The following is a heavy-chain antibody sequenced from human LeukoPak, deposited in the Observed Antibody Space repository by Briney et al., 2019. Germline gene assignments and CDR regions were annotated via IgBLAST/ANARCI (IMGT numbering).Heavy chain of an antibody. CDR1: GFTFSSYG. CDR2: ISYDGSNK. D-gene: IGHD3-16*02. Sequence: GGSLRLSCAASGFTFSSYGMHWVRQAPGKGLEWVAVISYDGSNKYYADSVKGRFTISRDNSKNTLYLQMNSLRAEDTAVYYCAKDQRITFGGVIVIPGSSDYWGQGTLVTVSS. CDR3: AKDQRITFGGVIVIPGSSDY. V-gene: IGHV3-30*18. J-gene: IGHJ4*02.